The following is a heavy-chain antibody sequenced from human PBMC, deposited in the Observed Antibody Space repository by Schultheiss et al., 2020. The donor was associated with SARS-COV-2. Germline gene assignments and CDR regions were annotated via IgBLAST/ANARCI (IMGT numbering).Heavy chain of an antibody. Sequence: GGSLRLSCAASGFTFSSYDMHWVRQATGKGLEWVSAIGTAGDTYYPGSVKGRFTISRENAKNTLYLQMNSLRAEDTAVYYCAKDDLAYSSSSGWFDPWGQGTLVTVSS. CDR3: AKDDLAYSSSSGWFDP. CDR2: IGTAGDT. J-gene: IGHJ5*02. V-gene: IGHV3-13*01. D-gene: IGHD6-6*01. CDR1: GFTFSSYD.